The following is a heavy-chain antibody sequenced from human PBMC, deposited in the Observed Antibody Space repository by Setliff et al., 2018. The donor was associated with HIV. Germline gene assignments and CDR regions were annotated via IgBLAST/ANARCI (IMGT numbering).Heavy chain of an antibody. CDR3: ARSLYDSSMNVI. CDR1: GFRVTDTY. Sequence: PGGSLRLSCEASGFRVTDTYMAWVRQAPGKGLEWVTLIYKAGKTYYADSVEGRFTISRDNAKNSLYLQMNSLRAEDTAVYYCARSLYDSSMNVIWGQGTMVTVSS. J-gene: IGHJ3*02. V-gene: IGHV3-66*01. D-gene: IGHD3-22*01. CDR2: IYKAGKT.